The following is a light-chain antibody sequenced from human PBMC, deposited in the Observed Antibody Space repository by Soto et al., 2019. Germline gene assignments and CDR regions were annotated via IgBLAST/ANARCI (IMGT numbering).Light chain of an antibody. CDR3: QQYASSRWT. V-gene: IGKV3-20*01. CDR1: QSVASAY. CDR2: GAS. Sequence: EIVLTQSPGTMSLSLGERATLSCRASQSVASAYLAWYQHKPGQAPRLLIFGASRRATGIPDRISGSGSGTDFTLTISRLEPEDFAVYYCQQYASSRWTFGQGTKVEAK. J-gene: IGKJ1*01.